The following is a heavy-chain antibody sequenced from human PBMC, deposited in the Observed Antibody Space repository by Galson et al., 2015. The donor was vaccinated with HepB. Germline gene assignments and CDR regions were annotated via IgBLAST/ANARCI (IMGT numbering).Heavy chain of an antibody. Sequence: SVKVSCKASGGTFSSYTISWVRQAPGQGLEWMGRIIPILGIANYAQKFQGRVTITADKSTSTAYMELSSLRSEDTAVYYCARGVAATVRRGSESLFDYWGQGTLVTVSS. V-gene: IGHV1-69*02. J-gene: IGHJ4*02. CDR1: GGTFSSYT. CDR3: ARGVAATVRRGSESLFDY. D-gene: IGHD2-8*01. CDR2: IIPILGIA.